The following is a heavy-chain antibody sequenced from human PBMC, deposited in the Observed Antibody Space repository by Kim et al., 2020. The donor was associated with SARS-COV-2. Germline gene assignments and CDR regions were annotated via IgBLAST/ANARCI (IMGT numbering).Heavy chain of an antibody. V-gene: IGHV4-34*01. CDR3: ARKSGHGRLRYFDWLLPLDP. CDR2: INHSGST. Sequence: SETLSLTCAVYGGSFSGYYWSWIRQPPGKGLEWIGEINHSGSTNYNPSLKSRVTISVDTSKNQFSLKLSSVTAADTAVYYCARKSGHGRLRYFDWLLPLDPWGQGTLVTVSS. D-gene: IGHD3-9*01. CDR1: GGSFSGYY. J-gene: IGHJ5*02.